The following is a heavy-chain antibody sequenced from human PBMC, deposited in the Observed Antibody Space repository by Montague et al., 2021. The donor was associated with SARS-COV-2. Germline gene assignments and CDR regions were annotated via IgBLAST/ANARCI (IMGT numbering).Heavy chain of an antibody. D-gene: IGHD3-16*01. V-gene: IGHV4-59*08. CDR3: VRHSHYDGLNGPPDF. CDR2: VLYNKGT. J-gene: IGHJ4*02. Sequence: SETLSLTCTVSGVSVTDYYWSWIRQSPGKGLEWVGDVLYNKGTNFNPSLKSRVAISVDTSKNQFSLRLTSVTAADTAFYFGVRHSHYDGLNGPPDFWDQGTLVTVSS. CDR1: GVSVTDYY.